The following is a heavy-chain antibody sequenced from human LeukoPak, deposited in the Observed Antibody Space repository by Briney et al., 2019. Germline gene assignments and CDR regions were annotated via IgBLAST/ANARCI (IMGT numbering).Heavy chain of an antibody. CDR1: GFTFSSYS. CDR2: ISSSSSYI. V-gene: IGHV3-21*01. D-gene: IGHD3-16*02. J-gene: IGHJ3*02. CDR3: ARGGYTAEAFDI. Sequence: GGSLRLSCAASGFTFSSYSMNWFGRLPGKGRGGVSSISSSSSYIYYADSVKGRFTISRDNAKNSLYLQMNSLRAEDTAVYYCARGGYTAEAFDIWGQGTMVTVSS.